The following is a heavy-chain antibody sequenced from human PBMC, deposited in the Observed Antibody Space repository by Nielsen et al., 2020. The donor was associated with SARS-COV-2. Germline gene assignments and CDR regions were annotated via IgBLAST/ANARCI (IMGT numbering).Heavy chain of an antibody. CDR3: ARVPRRGLYYYYYYYMDV. CDR1: GFTVSSNY. CDR2: IYSGGST. Sequence: GESLKISCAASGFTVSSNYMSWVRQAPGKGLEWVSVIYSGGSTYYADSVKGRFTISRDNSKNTLYLQMNSLRAEDTAVYYCARVPRRGLYYYYYYYMDVWGKGTTVTVSS. V-gene: IGHV3-66*01. D-gene: IGHD3-10*01. J-gene: IGHJ6*03.